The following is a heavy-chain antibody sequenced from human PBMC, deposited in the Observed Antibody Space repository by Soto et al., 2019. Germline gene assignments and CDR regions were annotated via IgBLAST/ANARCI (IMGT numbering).Heavy chain of an antibody. CDR2: ISGSGGST. V-gene: IGHV3-23*01. CDR3: AKPIAARPLGHYYYGMDV. CDR1: GFTFSSYA. Sequence: EVQLLESGGGLVQPGGSLRLSCAASGFTFSSYAMSWVRQAPGKGLEWVSAISGSGGSTYYADSVKGRFTISRDNSKNTLYLQMNSLRAEDTAVYYCAKPIAARPLGHYYYGMDVWGQGTTVTVS. J-gene: IGHJ6*02. D-gene: IGHD6-6*01.